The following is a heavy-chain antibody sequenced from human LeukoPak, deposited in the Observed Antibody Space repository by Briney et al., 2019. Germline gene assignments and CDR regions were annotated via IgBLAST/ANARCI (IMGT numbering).Heavy chain of an antibody. V-gene: IGHV1-69*13. J-gene: IGHJ4*02. CDR2: IIPIFGTA. Sequence: GASVKVSCKASGGTFSSYAISWVRQAPGQGLEWMGGIIPIFGTANYAQKFQGRVTITADESTNTVYMELSSLRSEDTAVYYCARRYYDTSGGLGYWGQGTLVTVSS. CDR3: ARRYYDTSGGLGY. D-gene: IGHD3-22*01. CDR1: GGTFSSYA.